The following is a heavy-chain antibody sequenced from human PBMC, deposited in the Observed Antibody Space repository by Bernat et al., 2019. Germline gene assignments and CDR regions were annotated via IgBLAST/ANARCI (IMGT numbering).Heavy chain of an antibody. CDR2: IYHSGST. CDR1: GGSISSGAYS. J-gene: IGHJ6*02. Sequence: QLQLQESGSGLVKPSQTLSLTCAVSGGSISSGAYSWTWIRQPPGKGLEWIGYIYHSGSTYYNPSLKSRVTISVDRSKNQISLKLGSVAAADTAVYYCARADVRAVAATTPRNYDHYYGMDVWGQGTTVTVSS. CDR3: ARADVRAVAATTPRNYDHYYGMDV. D-gene: IGHD3-16*01. V-gene: IGHV4-30-2*01.